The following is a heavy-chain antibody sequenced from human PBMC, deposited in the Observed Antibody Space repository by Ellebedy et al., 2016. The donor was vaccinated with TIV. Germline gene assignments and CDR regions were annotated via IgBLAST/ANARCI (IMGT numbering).Heavy chain of an antibody. CDR2: IWYDGSNK. Sequence: GESLKISXAASGFTFSSYSMNWVRQAPGKGLEWVAVIWYDGSNKYYADSVKGRFTISRDNSKNTLYLQMNSLRAEDTAVYYCARGPYYYDSSGYGDYWGQGTLVTVSS. V-gene: IGHV3-33*08. CDR3: ARGPYYYDSSGYGDY. D-gene: IGHD3-22*01. J-gene: IGHJ4*02. CDR1: GFTFSSYS.